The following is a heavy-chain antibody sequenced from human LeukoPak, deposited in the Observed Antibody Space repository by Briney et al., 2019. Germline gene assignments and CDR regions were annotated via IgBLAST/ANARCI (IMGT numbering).Heavy chain of an antibody. CDR3: ARELLTYYYDSSGLDY. V-gene: IGHV1-18*01. Sequence: ASVKVSCKASGYTFTSYGINWVRQAPGQGLEWMGWISAYNGNTNYAQKLQGRVTVTTDTSTSTAYMELRSLRSDDTAVYYCARELLTYYYDSSGLDYWGQGTLVTVSS. CDR1: GYTFTSYG. J-gene: IGHJ4*02. CDR2: ISAYNGNT. D-gene: IGHD3-22*01.